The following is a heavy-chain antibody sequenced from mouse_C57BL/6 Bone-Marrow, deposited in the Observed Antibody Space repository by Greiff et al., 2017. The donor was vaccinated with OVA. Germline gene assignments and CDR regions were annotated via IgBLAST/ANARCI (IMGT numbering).Heavy chain of an antibody. CDR1: GYTFTDYE. Sequence: QVQLQQSGAELVRPGASVTLSCKASGYTFTDYEMHWVKQTPVHGLEWIGAIDPETGGTASNQKVKGKAILTADKSSSTAYRELRSLTSEDSAVYYCTREGITTVGYAMDYWGQGTSVTVSS. D-gene: IGHD1-1*01. V-gene: IGHV1-15*01. CDR3: TREGITTVGYAMDY. J-gene: IGHJ4*01. CDR2: IDPETGGT.